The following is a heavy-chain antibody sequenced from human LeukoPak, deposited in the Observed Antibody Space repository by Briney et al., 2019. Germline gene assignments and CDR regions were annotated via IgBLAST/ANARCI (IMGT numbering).Heavy chain of an antibody. CDR2: ISSSVSTI. Sequence: GSPSLPGAAAGFACSDFYMGWIRKAPGKWVGWVSYISSSVSTISYADSVKGRCTISRYNAKNSRYLLMDILRAEDTDVYECARAGNEGWEPAADAIDIFSRRTTLTGSS. J-gene: IGHJ3*02. D-gene: IGHD1-26*01. V-gene: IGHV3-11*01. CDR3: ARAGNEGWEPAADAIDI. CDR1: GFACSDFY.